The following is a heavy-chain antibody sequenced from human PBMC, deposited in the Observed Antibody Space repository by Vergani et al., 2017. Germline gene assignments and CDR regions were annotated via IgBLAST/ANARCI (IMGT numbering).Heavy chain of an antibody. CDR2: IIPIFGTA. CDR3: AREILWFGELGLLMD. Sequence: QVQLVQSGAEVKKPGSSVKVSCKASGGTFSSYAISWVRQAPGQGLEWMGRIIPIFGTANYAQKFQGRVTITRDTSASTAYMELSSLRSEDTAVYYCAREILWFGELGLLMDWGQGTLVTVSS. V-gene: IGHV1-69*06. D-gene: IGHD3-10*01. J-gene: IGHJ4*02. CDR1: GGTFSSYA.